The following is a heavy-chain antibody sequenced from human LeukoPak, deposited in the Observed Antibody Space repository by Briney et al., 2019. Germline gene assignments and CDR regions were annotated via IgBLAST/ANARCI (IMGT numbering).Heavy chain of an antibody. J-gene: IGHJ4*02. Sequence: SETLSLTCTVSGGSISSSNYYWGWIRQPPGKGLEWIGSIYYSGSTYYNPSLKSRVTISVDTSKNQFSLKLSSVTAADTAVYYCARVQRYYYDSSGYYYFDYWGQGTLVTVSS. V-gene: IGHV4-39*07. CDR1: GGSISSSNYY. CDR3: ARVQRYYYDSSGYYYFDY. D-gene: IGHD3-22*01. CDR2: IYYSGST.